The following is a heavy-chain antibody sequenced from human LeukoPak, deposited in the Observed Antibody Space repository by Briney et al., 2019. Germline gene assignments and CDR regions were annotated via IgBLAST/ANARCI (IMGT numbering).Heavy chain of an antibody. J-gene: IGHJ4*02. Sequence: GGSLRLSCAASGFTFSSYSMNWVRQAPGKGLEWVSFISSSGSYIYYADSMKGRFTISRDNAKNSLYLQMNSLRAEDTAVYYCARNGGNSDFDYWGQGTLVTVSS. D-gene: IGHD4-23*01. V-gene: IGHV3-21*01. CDR2: ISSSGSYI. CDR3: ARNGGNSDFDY. CDR1: GFTFSSYS.